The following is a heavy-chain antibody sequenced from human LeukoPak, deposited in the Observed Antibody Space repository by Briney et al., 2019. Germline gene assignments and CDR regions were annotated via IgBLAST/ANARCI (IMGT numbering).Heavy chain of an antibody. CDR3: TTAPSVSDY. CDR2: IKGKSEGGTT. V-gene: IGHV3-15*01. J-gene: IGHJ4*02. D-gene: IGHD3-10*01. Sequence: GGSLRLSCAASGFILTKAWMSWVRQAPGKGLEWVGRIKGKSEGGTTEYAAPVKGRFTISRDDSKDTLYLQMNSLKNEDTAVYYCTTAPSVSDYWGQGTLVTVSS. CDR1: GFILTKAW.